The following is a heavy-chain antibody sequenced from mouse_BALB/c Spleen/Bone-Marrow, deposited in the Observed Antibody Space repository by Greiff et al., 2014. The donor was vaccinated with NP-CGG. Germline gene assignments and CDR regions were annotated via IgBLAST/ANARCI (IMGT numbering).Heavy chain of an antibody. CDR1: GLTFSDFY. D-gene: IGHD2-13*01. CDR3: ARAPPYDFYTMDY. J-gene: IGHJ4*01. V-gene: IGHV5-4*02. CDR2: ISDGVSYT. Sequence: DVMLVESGGGLVKPGGSLKLSCAASGLTFSDFYMFWVRQTPEKRLEWVATISDGVSYTYYQDSVKGRFTISRDNARNNLYLQMSSLKSEDTAMYYCARAPPYDFYTMDYWGQGTSVTVSS.